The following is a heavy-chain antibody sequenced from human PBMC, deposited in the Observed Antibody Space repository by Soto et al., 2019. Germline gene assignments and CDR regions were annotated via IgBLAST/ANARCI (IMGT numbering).Heavy chain of an antibody. CDR2: ISGSGGST. J-gene: IGHJ5*02. V-gene: IGHV3-23*01. CDR3: AKDQAYYDSRVGP. CDR1: CLTFLNYV. D-gene: IGHD3-22*01. Sequence: GSLLLLPTSPCLTFLNYVMRWVHQAPGKGLECVSAISGSGGSTYYADSVKGRFTISRDNSKNTLYLQMNSLRAEDTAVYYCAKDQAYYDSRVGPWGQGTVVTVS.